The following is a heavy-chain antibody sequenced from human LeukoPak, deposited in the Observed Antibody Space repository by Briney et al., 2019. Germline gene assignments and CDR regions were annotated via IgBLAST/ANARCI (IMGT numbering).Heavy chain of an antibody. D-gene: IGHD1-26*01. CDR2: VYTGGTP. J-gene: IGHJ4*02. Sequence: SETLSLTCTVSGGSVTDYYWSWIRQPAGKGLEWIGRVYTGGTPNYNSSLKSRLTLSLDTSKNQFSLRLTSLTAADTAVYYCARGGSYTGFDYWGRGTLVTFSS. CDR3: ARGGSYTGFDY. CDR1: GGSVTDYY. V-gene: IGHV4-4*07.